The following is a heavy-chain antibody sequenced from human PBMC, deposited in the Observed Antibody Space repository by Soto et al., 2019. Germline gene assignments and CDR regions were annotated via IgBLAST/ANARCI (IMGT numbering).Heavy chain of an antibody. D-gene: IGHD3-22*01. CDR3: AIDNYDSSGYLFDY. CDR2: ISGYNGNI. V-gene: IGHV1-18*01. Sequence: QVQLVQSGAEVMKPGASVKVSCEASGYTFTSYGISWVRQAPGQGLEWMGWISGYNGNINYAQKLQGRVTMTTDTSMSIAYMELRSLRSDDTAVYYCAIDNYDSSGYLFDYWGQGTLVTVSS. J-gene: IGHJ4*02. CDR1: GYTFTSYG.